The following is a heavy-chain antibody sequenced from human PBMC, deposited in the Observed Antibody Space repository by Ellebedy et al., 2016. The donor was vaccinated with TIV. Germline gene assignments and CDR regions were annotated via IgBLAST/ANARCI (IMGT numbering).Heavy chain of an antibody. D-gene: IGHD1-1*01. Sequence: GESLKISCATSGFTFSHYGMQWVRQAPGEGPEWVAVIAHDGSVIHYADSVKGRFTISRDNSKNTLSLQMYSLRPEDTAVYYCAKERDPLASTSFDSWGQGNLVTVSS. CDR3: AKERDPLASTSFDS. V-gene: IGHV3-30*18. CDR2: IAHDGSVI. J-gene: IGHJ4*02. CDR1: GFTFSHYG.